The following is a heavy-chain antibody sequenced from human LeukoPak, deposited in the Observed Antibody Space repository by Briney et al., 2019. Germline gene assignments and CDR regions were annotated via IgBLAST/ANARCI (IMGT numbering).Heavy chain of an antibody. CDR1: GGSFSGYY. V-gene: IGHV4-34*01. CDR3: ARGQTHRPYSNYPYFDY. CDR2: INHSGST. Sequence: PSETLSLTCAVYGGSFSGYYWSWIRQPPGKGLEWIGEINHSGSTNYNPSLKSRVTISVDTSKNQFSLKLSSVTAADTAVYYCARGQTHRPYSNYPYFDYWGQGTLVTVSS. J-gene: IGHJ4*02. D-gene: IGHD4-4*01.